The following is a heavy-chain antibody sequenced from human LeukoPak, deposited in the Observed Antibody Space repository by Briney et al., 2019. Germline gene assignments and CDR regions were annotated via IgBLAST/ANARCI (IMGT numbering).Heavy chain of an antibody. CDR1: GYTFTGYY. CDR2: INPNSGGT. J-gene: IGHJ4*02. V-gene: IGHV1-2*02. Sequence: ASVKVSCKASGYTFTGYYMHWVRQAPGQGLEWMGWINPNSGGTNYAQKFQGRVTMTRDTSISTAYMELSRLRSDDTAVYYCARVLNPGIAVAGKEYWGQGTLVTVSS. D-gene: IGHD6-19*01. CDR3: ARVLNPGIAVAGKEY.